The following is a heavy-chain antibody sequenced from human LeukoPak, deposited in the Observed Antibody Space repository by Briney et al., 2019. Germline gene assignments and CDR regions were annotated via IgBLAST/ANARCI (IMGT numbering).Heavy chain of an antibody. CDR3: ARKGAPTVVSDAFDI. J-gene: IGHJ3*02. CDR1: GFIFSRYG. Sequence: GGSLRLSCLASGFIFSRYGFHWVRQAPGKGPEWVAGVTYDRRTEFYADSVRGRFTLSRDNSKNAVYLQMDSLRSEDTAVYYCARKGAPTVVSDAFDIWGQGTMVTVSS. CDR2: VTYDRRTE. D-gene: IGHD4-23*01. V-gene: IGHV3-30*03.